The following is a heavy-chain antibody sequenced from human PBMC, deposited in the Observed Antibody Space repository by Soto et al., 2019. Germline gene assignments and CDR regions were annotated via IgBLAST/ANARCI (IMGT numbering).Heavy chain of an antibody. Sequence: SETLSLTCAVYGGSFSGYYWSWIRQPPGKGLEWIGEINHSGSTNYNPSLKSRVTISVDTSKNQFSLKLSSVTAADTAVYYCARGWGVVATIPSSYYFDYWGQGTLVTVSS. CDR1: GGSFSGYY. CDR2: INHSGST. V-gene: IGHV4-34*01. CDR3: ARGWGVVATIPSSYYFDY. J-gene: IGHJ4*02. D-gene: IGHD5-12*01.